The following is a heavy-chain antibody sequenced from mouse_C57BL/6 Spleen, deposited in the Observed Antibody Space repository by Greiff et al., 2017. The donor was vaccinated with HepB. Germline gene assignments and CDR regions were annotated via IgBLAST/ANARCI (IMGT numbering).Heavy chain of an antibody. CDR3: VRHVYYGYDKGAMDY. D-gene: IGHD2-2*01. J-gene: IGHJ4*01. CDR1: GFSFNTYA. Sequence: EVHLVESGGGLVQPKGSLKLSCAASGFSFNTYAMNWVRQAPGKGLEWVARIRSKSNNYATYYADSVKDRFTISRDDSESMLYLQMNNLKTEDTAMYYCVRHVYYGYDKGAMDYWGQGTSVTVSS. CDR2: IRSKSNNYAT. V-gene: IGHV10-1*01.